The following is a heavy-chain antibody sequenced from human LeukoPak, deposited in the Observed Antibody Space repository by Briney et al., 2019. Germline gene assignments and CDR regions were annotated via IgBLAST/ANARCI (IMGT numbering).Heavy chain of an antibody. V-gene: IGHV4-38-2*02. Sequence: SETLSLTCTVCGYSISSGYYWGWIRQPPGKGLEWIGSIYHSGSTNYNPSLKSRVTISVDTSKNQFSLKLSSVTAADTAVYYCARDRESGFDYWGQGTLVTVSS. CDR3: ARDRESGFDY. CDR2: IYHSGST. J-gene: IGHJ4*02. CDR1: GYSISSGYY. D-gene: IGHD3-10*01.